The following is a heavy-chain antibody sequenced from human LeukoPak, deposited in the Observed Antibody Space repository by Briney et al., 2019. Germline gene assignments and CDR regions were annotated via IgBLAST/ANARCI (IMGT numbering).Heavy chain of an antibody. D-gene: IGHD2-8*02. Sequence: GGSLRLSCAASGFTFSNNAMSWVRQAPGKGLEWLSTITGSGGTTYSADSVKGRFTISRDNSKNTLYLQMNSLRAEDTAVYYCAKTGQADYWGQGTLVTVS. J-gene: IGHJ4*02. CDR1: GFTFSNNA. CDR3: AKTGQADY. CDR2: ITGSGGTT. V-gene: IGHV3-23*01.